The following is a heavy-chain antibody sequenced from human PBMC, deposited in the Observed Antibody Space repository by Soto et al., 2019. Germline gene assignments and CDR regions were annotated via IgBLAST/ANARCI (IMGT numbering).Heavy chain of an antibody. J-gene: IGHJ4*02. CDR2: IWFDGNNN. V-gene: IGHV3-33*01. CDR1: GFTFSRNV. CDR3: ARDSGTYYFDY. Sequence: LRLSCAASGFTFSRNVMHWVRQAPGKGLEWVAMIWFDGNNNYYADSVKGRFTISRDNSKNTLYLQMNSLRAEDTAAYYCARDSGTYYFDYWGPGTLVTVSS. D-gene: IGHD1-26*01.